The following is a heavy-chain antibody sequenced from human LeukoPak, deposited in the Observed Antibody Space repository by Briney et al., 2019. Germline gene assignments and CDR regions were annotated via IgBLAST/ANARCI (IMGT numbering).Heavy chain of an antibody. CDR3: AREPPMFGVVQCDY. CDR2: ISAYNGNT. J-gene: IGHJ4*02. D-gene: IGHD3-3*01. V-gene: IGHV1-18*01. CDR1: GYAFTSYG. Sequence: ASVKVSCKASGYAFTSYGISWVRQAPGQGLEWMGWISAYNGNTNYAQKLQGRVTMTTDTSTSTAYMELRSLRSDDTAMYYCAREPPMFGVVQCDYWGQGTLVTVSS.